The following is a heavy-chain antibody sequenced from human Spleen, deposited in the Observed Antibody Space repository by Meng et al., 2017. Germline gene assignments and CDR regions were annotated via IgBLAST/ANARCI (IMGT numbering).Heavy chain of an antibody. CDR2: INPSGDST. J-gene: IGHJ3*02. CDR1: GYIFRKYF. D-gene: IGHD4-23*01. V-gene: IGHV1-46*01. CDR3: TRDARDYGGNSEAFDM. Sequence: ASVKVSCKASGYIFRKYFIHWVRQAPGQGLEWMGIINPSGDSTSYAQKFQGRVIMTTDTSTNTVYMDLSSLRSEDTAVYYCTRDARDYGGNSEAFDMWGQGTMVTVSS.